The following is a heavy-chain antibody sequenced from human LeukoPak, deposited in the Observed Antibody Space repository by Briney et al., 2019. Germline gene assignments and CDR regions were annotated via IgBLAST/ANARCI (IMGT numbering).Heavy chain of an antibody. CDR2: IGDHGVYT. D-gene: IGHD4-17*01. CDR1: GFTFGTSA. CDR3: AKAPTVTTFGY. V-gene: IGHV3-23*01. Sequence: GGSLRLSCAPSGFTFGTSAMSWVRQAPGKGLEWVSSIGDHGVYTYYGDSVKGRFTISRDDSKRTLYLRMDSLRVDDSAIYYCAKAPTVTTFGYWGQGILVTVSS. J-gene: IGHJ4*02.